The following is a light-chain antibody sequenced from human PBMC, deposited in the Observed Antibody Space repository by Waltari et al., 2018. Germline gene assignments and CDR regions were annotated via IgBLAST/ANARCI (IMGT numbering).Light chain of an antibody. Sequence: QSALTQPASVSGSPGQSFTISAPGTRSDVGSYNLFSWYQQHPGKAPKLMLYEVSKRPPGVSNRFSGSKSGNTASLTISGLQAEDEADYYCCSYAGSSSWVFGGGTKLTVL. V-gene: IGLV2-23*02. CDR3: CSYAGSSSWV. CDR1: RSDVGSYNL. CDR2: EVS. J-gene: IGLJ3*02.